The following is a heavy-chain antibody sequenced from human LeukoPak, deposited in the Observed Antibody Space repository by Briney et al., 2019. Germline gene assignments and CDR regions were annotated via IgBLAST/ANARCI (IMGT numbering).Heavy chain of an antibody. CDR2: ISYDGSIK. V-gene: IGHV3-30*04. CDR3: AREDMTTVTTRWAFDI. CDR1: GFTFSNFA. D-gene: IGHD4-17*01. Sequence: PGRSLRLSCAASGFTFSNFAMHWVRQAPGKGLEWVAVISYDGSIKNYADSVKGRFTISRDNSKNTLYLQMNSLRAEDTAVYYCAREDMTTVTTRWAFDIWGQGSMVSVSS. J-gene: IGHJ3*02.